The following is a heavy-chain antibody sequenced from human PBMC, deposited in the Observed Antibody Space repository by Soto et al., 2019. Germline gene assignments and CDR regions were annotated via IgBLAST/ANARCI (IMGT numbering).Heavy chain of an antibody. J-gene: IGHJ6*02. V-gene: IGHV1-2*04. CDR2: INPNSGGT. Sequence: ASVKVSCKASGYTFTGYYMHWVRQAPGQGLEWMGWINPNSGGTNYAQKLQGWVTMTRDTSISTAYMELSRLRSDDTAVYYCARDMGITMIVAGYYGMDVWGQGTTVTVSS. CDR3: ARDMGITMIVAGYYGMDV. D-gene: IGHD3-22*01. CDR1: GYTFTGYY.